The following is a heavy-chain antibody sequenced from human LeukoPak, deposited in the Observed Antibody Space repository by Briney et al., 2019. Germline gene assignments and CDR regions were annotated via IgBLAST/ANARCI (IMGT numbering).Heavy chain of an antibody. CDR2: FDPEDGET. CDR1: GYTLTELS. CDR3: ATFTPLRYFDWLLDGDY. V-gene: IGHV1-24*01. J-gene: IGHJ4*02. D-gene: IGHD3-9*01. Sequence: ASVKVSCKVSGYTLTELSMHWVRQAPGKGLEWMGGFDPEDGETIYAQKFQGRVTMTEDTSTDTAYMELSSLRSEDTAVYYCATFTPLRYFDWLLDGDYWGQGTLVTVSS.